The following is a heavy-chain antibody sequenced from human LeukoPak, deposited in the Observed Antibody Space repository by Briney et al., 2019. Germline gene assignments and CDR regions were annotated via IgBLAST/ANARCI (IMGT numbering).Heavy chain of an antibody. D-gene: IGHD4-17*01. CDR3: AKESSTVRNFDY. CDR2: ITGGADTT. J-gene: IGHJ4*02. Sequence: PGGSLRLSCAASGFTFSTYAMSWVRQAPGKGLEWVSVITGGADTTSYADSVKGRFTISRDNSKNTLYLQMNSLRAEDTAVYYCAKESSTVRNFDYWGQGTLVTVSS. V-gene: IGHV3-23*01. CDR1: GFTFSTYA.